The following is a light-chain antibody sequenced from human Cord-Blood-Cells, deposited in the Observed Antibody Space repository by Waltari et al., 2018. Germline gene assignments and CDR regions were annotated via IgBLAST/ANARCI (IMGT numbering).Light chain of an antibody. V-gene: IGLV2-14*01. J-gene: IGLJ2*01. CDR3: SSYTSSSTS. CDR2: EVS. Sequence: QSALTQPASVSGSPGQSITISCTGTSSAVGGYNYVSWYQQHPGKAPKLMIYEVSNRPSGVSNRFSGSKSGNTASLTISGLQAEDEADYYCSSYTSSSTSFGGGTKLTVL. CDR1: SSAVGGYNY.